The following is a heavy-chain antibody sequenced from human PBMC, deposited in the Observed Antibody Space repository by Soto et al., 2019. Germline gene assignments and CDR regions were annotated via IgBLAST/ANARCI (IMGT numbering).Heavy chain of an antibody. J-gene: IGHJ4*02. CDR1: GFSLSTSGVG. CDR2: IYWDDDK. D-gene: IGHD3-22*01. CDR3: AHSSRPYYYDSSGYLDY. Sequence: QITLKESGPTLVKPTQTLTLTCTFSGFSLSTSGVGVGWIRQPPGKALEWLALIYWDDDKRYSPSLKSRLTITKDTSKNQVVLTMTNMDPVDTATYYWAHSSRPYYYDSSGYLDYWGQGTLVTVSS. V-gene: IGHV2-5*02.